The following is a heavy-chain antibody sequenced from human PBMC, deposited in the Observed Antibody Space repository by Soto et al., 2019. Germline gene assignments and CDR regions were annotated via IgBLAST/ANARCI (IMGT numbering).Heavy chain of an antibody. CDR3: AKEAGGRPYSSSSFDY. D-gene: IGHD6-6*01. J-gene: IGHJ4*02. Sequence: EVQLLESGGGLVQPGGSLRLSCAASGFTFSSYAMSWVRQAPGKGLEWVSAISGSGGSTYYADSVTGRFTISRDNSKNTLYLQMNSLRAEDTAVYYCAKEAGGRPYSSSSFDYWGQGTLVTVSS. V-gene: IGHV3-23*01. CDR1: GFTFSSYA. CDR2: ISGSGGST.